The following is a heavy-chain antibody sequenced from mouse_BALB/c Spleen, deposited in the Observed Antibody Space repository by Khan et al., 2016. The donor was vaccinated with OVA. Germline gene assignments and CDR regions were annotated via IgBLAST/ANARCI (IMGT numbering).Heavy chain of an antibody. CDR1: GYTFTSYT. CDR2: INPSNAYT. D-gene: IGHD2-14*01. J-gene: IGHJ3*01. V-gene: IGHV1-4*01. CDR3: VRDGAYHRNEGWLAY. Sequence: QVQLKQSGAELARPGASVKMSCKASGYTFTSYTIHWIQLRPGQGLEWIGYINPSNAYTNYNQSFKDKSTLTADKSSTTAYIQLSSLTSDDSAVYYSVRDGAYHRNEGWLAYWGLGTLVTVSA.